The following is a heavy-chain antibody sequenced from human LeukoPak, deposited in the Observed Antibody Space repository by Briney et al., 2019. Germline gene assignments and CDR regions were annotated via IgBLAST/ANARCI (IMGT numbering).Heavy chain of an antibody. CDR1: GGSISSYY. Sequence: PSETLSLTCTVSGGSISSYYWSWIRQPPGKGLEWIGSIYYSGSTYYNPSLKSRVTISVDTSKNQFSLKLSSVTAADTAVYYCARCIAAAGTVYFQHWGQGTLVTVSS. J-gene: IGHJ1*01. CDR3: ARCIAAAGTVYFQH. D-gene: IGHD6-13*01. V-gene: IGHV4-59*05. CDR2: IYYSGST.